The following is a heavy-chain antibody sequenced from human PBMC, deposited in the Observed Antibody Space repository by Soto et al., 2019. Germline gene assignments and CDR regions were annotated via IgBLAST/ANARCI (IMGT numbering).Heavy chain of an antibody. CDR2: IYYSGST. Sequence: SETLSPTCTVSGGSLRSGDYYWGWVRQPPGKGLEWIGYIYYSGSTYYNPSLKSRVTISVDTSKNQFSLKLSSVTAADTAVYYCAREEKRSSSSLYWGQGTLVTVSS. J-gene: IGHJ4*02. V-gene: IGHV4-30-4*01. CDR3: AREEKRSSSSLY. D-gene: IGHD6-6*01. CDR1: GGSLRSGDYY.